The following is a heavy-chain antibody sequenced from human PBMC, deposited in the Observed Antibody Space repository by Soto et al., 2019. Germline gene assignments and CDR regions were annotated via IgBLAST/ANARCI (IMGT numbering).Heavy chain of an antibody. J-gene: IGHJ6*02. CDR1: GFTFSSYA. CDR3: ARDVRGAFPHYGMDV. D-gene: IGHD3-10*02. V-gene: IGHV3-23*01. CDR2: ISGSGSTT. Sequence: GRSLRLSCAASGFTFSSYAMSWVRQAPGKGLDWVSTISGSGSTTYYADSVKGRFTISRDNSKNTLYLQMHSLRAEDTAVFYCARDVRGAFPHYGMDVWGQETTVTVSS.